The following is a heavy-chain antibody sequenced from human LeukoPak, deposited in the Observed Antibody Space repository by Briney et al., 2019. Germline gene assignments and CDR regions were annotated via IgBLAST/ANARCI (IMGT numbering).Heavy chain of an antibody. CDR2: IHYDGTNE. CDR1: GFTFSSYG. V-gene: IGHV3-30*02. CDR3: AKDLMRNIWCGES. Sequence: EPGGSLRLSCAASGFTFSSYGMHWVRQAPGKGLEWVAFIHYDGTNEYYADSVKGRFTISRDNFKNTLYLEMYSLRAEDTAVYYGAKDLMRNIWCGESWGQGTLVTASS. D-gene: IGHD3-10*01. J-gene: IGHJ5*02.